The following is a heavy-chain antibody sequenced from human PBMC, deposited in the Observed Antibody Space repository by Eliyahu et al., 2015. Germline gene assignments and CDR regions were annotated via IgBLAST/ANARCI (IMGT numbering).Heavy chain of an antibody. J-gene: IGHJ4*02. Sequence: QVQLQESGPGLVKPSEXLSLTCAVSXYSXXSGXYWGWIRQPPGKGLEWIGXIYXSGSTYYNPSLKSRVTISVDTSKNQFSLKLSSVTAADTAVYYCARDGSDSLQKDYGDYEGCLGYWGQGTLVTVSS. D-gene: IGHD4-17*01. V-gene: IGHV4-38-2*02. CDR1: XYSXXSGXY. CDR2: IYXSGST. CDR3: ARDGSDSLQKDYGDYEGCLGY.